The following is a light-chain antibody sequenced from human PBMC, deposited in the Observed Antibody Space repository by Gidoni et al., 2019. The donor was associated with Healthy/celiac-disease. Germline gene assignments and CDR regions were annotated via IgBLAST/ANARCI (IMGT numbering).Light chain of an antibody. CDR2: EVS. CDR3: SSYAGSNKEV. CDR1: SSDVGGYNY. J-gene: IGLJ1*01. Sequence: QSALTQAPSASGSPGQSVTISCTGTSSDVGGYNYVSWYQQHPGKAPKLMIYEVSKRPSGVPDRFSGSKSGNTASLTVSGLQAEDEADYYCSSYAGSNKEVFGTGTKVTVL. V-gene: IGLV2-8*01.